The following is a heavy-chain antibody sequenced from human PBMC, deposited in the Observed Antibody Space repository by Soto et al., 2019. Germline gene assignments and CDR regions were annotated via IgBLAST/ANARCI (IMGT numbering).Heavy chain of an antibody. CDR3: ARPDVVPAGRGEYYYYGMDV. J-gene: IGHJ6*02. CDR2: IDPSDSDI. CDR1: GYRFASYR. D-gene: IGHD2-21*01. Sequence: PGESLKISCKGSGYRFASYRIAWVRQMPGKGLEWMGIIDPSDSDIRYSPSFQGQVTISADKSISTAYLQWSSLKASDTAMYYCARPDVVPAGRGEYYYYGMDVWGQGTTVTVSS. V-gene: IGHV5-51*01.